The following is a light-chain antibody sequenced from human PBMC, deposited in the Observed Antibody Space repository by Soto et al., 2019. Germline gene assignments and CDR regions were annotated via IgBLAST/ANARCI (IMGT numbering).Light chain of an antibody. CDR3: QQSYDTPRT. V-gene: IGKV1-39*01. J-gene: IGKJ1*01. Sequence: DIQMTQSPSSLSASVGDRVTITCRASQSISSYLNWYQQRPGKAPKLLLYAASGLQSGVPSRFSGSGSGTDFTLTISSLQTEEFATYYCQQSYDTPRTFGQGTKVEIK. CDR1: QSISSY. CDR2: AAS.